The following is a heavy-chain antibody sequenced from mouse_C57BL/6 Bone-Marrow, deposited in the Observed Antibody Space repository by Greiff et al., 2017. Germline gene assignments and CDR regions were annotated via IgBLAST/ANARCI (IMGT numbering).Heavy chain of an antibody. CDR3: RPGYAMDY. CDR1: GFNITDDY. Sequence: EVQLVESGAELVRPGASVKLSCTASGFNITDDYMHWVKQRPEQGLEWIGWIDPENGDTEYDSKFQGKATLTADTSSNTASLPLISLTSEDSAVDYCRPGYAMDYWGQGTSVTVSS. CDR2: IDPENGDT. V-gene: IGHV14-4*01. J-gene: IGHJ4*01.